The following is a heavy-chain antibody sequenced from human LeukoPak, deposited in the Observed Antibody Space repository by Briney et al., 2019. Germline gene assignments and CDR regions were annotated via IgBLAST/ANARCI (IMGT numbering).Heavy chain of an antibody. CDR3: AKTFGGVIVQYYFDY. D-gene: IGHD3-16*02. V-gene: IGHV3-30*18. Sequence: GRSLRLSCAASGFTFSSYGMHWVRQAPSKGLEWVAVISYDGSNKYYADSVKGRFTISRDNSKNTLYLQMNSLRAEDTAVYYCAKTFGGVIVQYYFDYWGQGTLVTVSS. J-gene: IGHJ4*02. CDR2: ISYDGSNK. CDR1: GFTFSSYG.